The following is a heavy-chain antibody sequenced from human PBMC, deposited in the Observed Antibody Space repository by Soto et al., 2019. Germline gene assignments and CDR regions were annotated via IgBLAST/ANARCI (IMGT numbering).Heavy chain of an antibody. CDR2: IKSKTDGGTT. V-gene: IGHV3-15*01. Sequence: EVQLVESGGGLVKPGGSLTLSCAASGFTFTNAWMTWVRQAPGKGLEWVGRIKSKTDGGTTDYAAPVKGRFTISRDDSKSTLYLQMNSLRTEDPAGYFRATNSQHKWLRFPEILWDWGQGTLVTVSS. CDR3: ATNSQHKWLRFPEILWD. J-gene: IGHJ4*02. CDR1: GFTFTNAW. D-gene: IGHD5-12*01.